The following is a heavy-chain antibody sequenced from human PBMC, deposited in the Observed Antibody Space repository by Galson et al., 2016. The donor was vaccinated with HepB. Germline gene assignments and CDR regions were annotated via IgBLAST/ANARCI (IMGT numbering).Heavy chain of an antibody. V-gene: IGHV1-2*02. CDR3: VKVRREGPVNGY. D-gene: IGHD2-8*01. J-gene: IGHJ4*02. Sequence: SVKVSCKASGYTFIGFYIHWVRQAPGQGLEWMGWIDPRSGDTKYAQNFQGRVTMSRDTSISTAYMELTRLTADDTAVYYCVKVRREGPVNGYWGQGTLVSVSS. CDR2: IDPRSGDT. CDR1: GYTFIGFY.